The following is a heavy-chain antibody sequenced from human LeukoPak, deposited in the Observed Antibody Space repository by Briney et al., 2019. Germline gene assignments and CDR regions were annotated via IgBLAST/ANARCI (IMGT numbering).Heavy chain of an antibody. D-gene: IGHD3-22*01. CDR3: ARDLESHYYDSSGYYLPRDY. CDR2: INPNSGGT. V-gene: IGHV1-2*02. Sequence: ASVKVSCKASGYTFTGYYMHWVRQAPGQGLEWMGWINPNSGGTNYAQKFQGSVTMTRDTSISTAYMELSRLRSDDTAVYYCARDLESHYYDSSGYYLPRDYWGQGTLVTVSS. CDR1: GYTFTGYY. J-gene: IGHJ4*02.